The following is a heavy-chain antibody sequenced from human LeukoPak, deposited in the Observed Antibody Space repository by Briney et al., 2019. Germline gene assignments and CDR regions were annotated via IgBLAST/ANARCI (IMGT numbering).Heavy chain of an antibody. Sequence: SETLSLTCIVSGGSISSYYWSWIRQPPGKGLEWIGYIYYSGGTNYNPSLKSRVAISVDTSKNQFSLKLTSVTAADTAVYHCARGGWSLDYWGQGTLVTVSS. CDR3: ARGGWSLDY. J-gene: IGHJ4*02. D-gene: IGHD2-8*01. V-gene: IGHV4-59*01. CDR1: GGSISSYY. CDR2: IYYSGGT.